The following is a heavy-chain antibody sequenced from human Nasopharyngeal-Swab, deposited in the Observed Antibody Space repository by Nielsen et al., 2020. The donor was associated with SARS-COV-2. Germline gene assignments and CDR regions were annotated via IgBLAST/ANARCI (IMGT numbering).Heavy chain of an antibody. V-gene: IGHV3-7*04. CDR3: ARVGGSSWYFDD. Sequence: GSSLKTSCAASGFTFSSYWTSWVRPAPGKGLEWVANIKQDGSEKYYVDSVKGRFTISSNNAKNSLFLQMNSLRAEDTAVYYCARVGGSSWYFDDWGQGTLVTVSS. J-gene: IGHJ4*02. CDR1: GFTFSSYW. D-gene: IGHD6-13*01. CDR2: IKQDGSEK.